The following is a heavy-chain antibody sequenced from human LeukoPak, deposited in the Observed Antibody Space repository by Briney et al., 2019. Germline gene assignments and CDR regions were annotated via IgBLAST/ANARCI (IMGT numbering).Heavy chain of an antibody. CDR2: INPNSGDT. CDR1: GYSFSGYY. CDR3: AKDQGRGYPYGLYYFDY. D-gene: IGHD5-18*01. V-gene: IGHV1-2*02. J-gene: IGHJ4*02. Sequence: ASVKVSCKASGYSFSGYYMHWVRQAPGQGLEWMGWINPNSGDTNYAQKFQGRVTMTRDTSISTAYMELSGLISDDTAVYYCAKDQGRGYPYGLYYFDYWGQGTLVTASS.